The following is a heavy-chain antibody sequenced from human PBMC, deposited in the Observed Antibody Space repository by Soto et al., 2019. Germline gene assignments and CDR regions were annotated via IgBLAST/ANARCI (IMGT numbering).Heavy chain of an antibody. V-gene: IGHV3-33*01. CDR2: IWYDGSNK. J-gene: IGHJ6*02. Sequence: QVQLVESGGGVVQPGRSLRLSCAASGFTFSSYGMHWVRQAPGKGLEWVAVIWYDGSNKYYADSVKGRFTISRDNSKNTLYLQMNSLRAEDTAVYYCARDSSDVIAVAGTFYYYYGMDVWGQGTTVTVSS. D-gene: IGHD6-19*01. CDR1: GFTFSSYG. CDR3: ARDSSDVIAVAGTFYYYYGMDV.